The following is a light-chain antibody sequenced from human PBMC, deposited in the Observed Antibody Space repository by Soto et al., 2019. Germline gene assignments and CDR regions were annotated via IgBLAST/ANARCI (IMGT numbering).Light chain of an antibody. CDR3: SSYTNINTRACV. Sequence: QSALTQPASVSGSPGQSITISCTGTRSDVGRYNYVSWYQQHPGKAPKLLIYEVTDRPSGVSNRFSGSKSGNTASLTISGLQAEDEAEYYCSSYTNINTRACVFGTGTKLTVL. V-gene: IGLV2-14*01. CDR1: RSDVGRYNY. J-gene: IGLJ1*01. CDR2: EVT.